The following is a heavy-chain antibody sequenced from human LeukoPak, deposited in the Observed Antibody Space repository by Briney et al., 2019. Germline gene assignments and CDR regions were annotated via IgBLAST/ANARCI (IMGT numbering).Heavy chain of an antibody. V-gene: IGHV1-58*02. Sequence: ASVKVSCKASGFTFTSSAMQWVRQARGQRLEWIGWIVVGSGNTNYAQKFQERVTITRDMSTSTAYMELSSLRSEDTAVYYCAAILAGGSPTSGDAFDIWGQGTMVTVSS. D-gene: IGHD1-26*01. CDR1: GFTFTSSA. CDR3: AAILAGGSPTSGDAFDI. CDR2: IVVGSGNT. J-gene: IGHJ3*02.